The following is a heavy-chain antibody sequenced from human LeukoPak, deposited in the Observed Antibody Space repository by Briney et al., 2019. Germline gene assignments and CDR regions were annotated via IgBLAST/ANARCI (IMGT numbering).Heavy chain of an antibody. Sequence: GGSLRPSCAASGFTFSSYGMHWVRQAPGKGLEWVAVISYDGSNKYYADSVKGRFTISRDNSKNTLYLQMNSLRAEDTAVYYCAKDVHAGIAAAGTTFDYWGQGTLVTVSS. D-gene: IGHD6-13*01. V-gene: IGHV3-30*18. CDR1: GFTFSSYG. J-gene: IGHJ4*02. CDR3: AKDVHAGIAAAGTTFDY. CDR2: ISYDGSNK.